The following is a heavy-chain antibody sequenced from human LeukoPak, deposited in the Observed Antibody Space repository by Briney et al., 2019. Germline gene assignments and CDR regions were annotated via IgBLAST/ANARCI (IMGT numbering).Heavy chain of an antibody. CDR2: INTEGTIR. Sequence: GGSLRLSCAASGFSITPYWMYWVRQAPGEGPVLVSRINTEGTIRTYADSVKGRFTISRDNAKNTLSPQMDSLRAEDTAVYFCTRRETYGYYFDFGGQGTLVTVSP. J-gene: IGHJ4*02. D-gene: IGHD2-2*03. CDR3: TRRETYGYYFDF. CDR1: GFSITPYW. V-gene: IGHV3-74*01.